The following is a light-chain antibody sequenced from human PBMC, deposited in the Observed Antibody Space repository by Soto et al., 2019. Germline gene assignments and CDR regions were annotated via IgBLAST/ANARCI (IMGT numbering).Light chain of an antibody. V-gene: IGLV2-14*01. CDR3: TSYTSTIPYV. Sequence: VLTQPASVSGSPGQSITISCTGSSNDVGGYNYVSWYQQHPGQAPKLIIYEVSDRPSGVSPRFSGSKSGNTASLTISGLQVEDEADYFCTSYTSTIPYVFGSGTKSPS. J-gene: IGLJ1*01. CDR2: EVS. CDR1: SNDVGGYNY.